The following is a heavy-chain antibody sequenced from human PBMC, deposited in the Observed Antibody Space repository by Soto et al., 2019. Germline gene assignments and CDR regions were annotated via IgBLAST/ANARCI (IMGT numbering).Heavy chain of an antibody. J-gene: IGHJ4*02. CDR2: IIPIFGTA. V-gene: IGHV1-69*06. CDR3: ARGADCTNGVCYIDY. D-gene: IGHD2-8*01. CDR1: EGTFSSYA. Sequence: KVSCKASEGTFSSYAISWVRQAPGQGLEWMGGIIPIFGTANYAQKFQGRVTITADKSTSTAYMELSSLRSEDTAVYYCARGADCTNGVCYIDYWGQGTLVTVSS.